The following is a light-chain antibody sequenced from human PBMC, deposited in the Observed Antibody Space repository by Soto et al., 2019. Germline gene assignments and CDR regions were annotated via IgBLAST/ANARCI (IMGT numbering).Light chain of an antibody. J-gene: IGLJ3*02. CDR3: CSYAGYYTWV. Sequence: QSALTQARSVSGSPGQSVTISCTGTSGDIGAYDYVSWFQQHPDKAPKLIIYHVSNRPSGVPDRFSGSKSGDTASLTISGLQTADEADYYCCSYAGYYTWVFGGGTKLTVL. CDR2: HVS. V-gene: IGLV2-11*01. CDR1: SGDIGAYDY.